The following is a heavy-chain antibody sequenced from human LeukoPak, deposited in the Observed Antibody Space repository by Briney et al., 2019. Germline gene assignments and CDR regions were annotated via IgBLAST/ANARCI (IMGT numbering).Heavy chain of an antibody. CDR3: ASDSGYVDY. J-gene: IGHJ4*02. D-gene: IGHD6-19*01. Sequence: PGRSLRLSCAASGFTFSSYAMHWVRQAPGKGLEWVAVISYDGSNKYYADSVKGRFTISRDNSKNTLYLQMNSLRAEDTAVYYCASDSGYVDYWGQGTLVTVSS. CDR2: ISYDGSNK. CDR1: GFTFSSYA. V-gene: IGHV3-30*04.